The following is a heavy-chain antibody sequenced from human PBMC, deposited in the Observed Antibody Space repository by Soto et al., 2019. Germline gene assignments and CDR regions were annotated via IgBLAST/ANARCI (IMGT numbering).Heavy chain of an antibody. CDR1: GGSISSYY. D-gene: IGHD5-18*01. CDR3: AGSDTAMESYYYYYGMDV. Sequence: SETLSLTCTVSGGSISSYYWSWIRQPPGKGLEWIGYIYYSGSTNYNPSLKSRVTISVDTSKNQFSLKLSSVTAADTAVYYCAGSDTAMESYYYYYGMDVWGQGTTVTVSS. J-gene: IGHJ6*02. CDR2: IYYSGST. V-gene: IGHV4-59*01.